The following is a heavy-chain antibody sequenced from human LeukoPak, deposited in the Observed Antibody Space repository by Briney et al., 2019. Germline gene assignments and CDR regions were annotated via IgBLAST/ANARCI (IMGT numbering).Heavy chain of an antibody. CDR2: INPNSGGT. CDR3: ARDSEQWLVNWFDP. CDR1: GYTFTSYY. J-gene: IGHJ5*02. V-gene: IGHV1-2*02. Sequence: GASVKVSCKASGYTFTSYYMHWVRQAPGQGLEWMGWINPNSGGTNYAQKFQGRVTMTRDTSISTAYMELSRLRSDDTAVYYCARDSEQWLVNWFDPWGQGTLVTVSS. D-gene: IGHD6-19*01.